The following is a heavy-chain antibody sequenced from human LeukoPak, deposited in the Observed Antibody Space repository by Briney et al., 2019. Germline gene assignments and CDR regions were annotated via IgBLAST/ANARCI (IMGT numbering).Heavy chain of an antibody. CDR3: AKVGLYGILTGYYDY. Sequence: GGSLRFSCAASGFTFDDYAMHWVRQAPGKGLEWVSGISWNSGSIGYADSVKGRFTISRDNAKNSLYLQMNSLRAEDTALYYCAKVGLYGILTGYYDYWGQGTLVTVSS. J-gene: IGHJ4*02. CDR1: GFTFDDYA. V-gene: IGHV3-9*01. D-gene: IGHD3-9*01. CDR2: ISWNSGSI.